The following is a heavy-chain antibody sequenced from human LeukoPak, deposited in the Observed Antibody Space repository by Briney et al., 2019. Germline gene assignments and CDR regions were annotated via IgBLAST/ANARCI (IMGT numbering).Heavy chain of an antibody. V-gene: IGHV3-30*03. CDR2: ISYDGNRQ. J-gene: IGHJ5*02. CDR3: SSLGLAVAPNWLDP. CDR1: GFTFSSYG. D-gene: IGHD6-19*01. Sequence: GGSLRLSCAASGFTFSSYGIHWVRQAPDKGLEWVAVISYDGNRQYYADSVKGRFTISRDNFKNTLYLQMNSLKPEDTAVYYCSSLGLAVAPNWLDPWGQGTLVTVSS.